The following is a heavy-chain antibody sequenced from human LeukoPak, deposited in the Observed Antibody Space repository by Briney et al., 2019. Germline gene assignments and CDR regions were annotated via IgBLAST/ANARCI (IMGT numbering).Heavy chain of an antibody. J-gene: IGHJ4*02. D-gene: IGHD6-25*01. CDR1: AFIFSSYG. V-gene: IGHV3-30*18. Sequence: GGSLRLSCAASAFIFSSYGMHWVRQAPGKGLEWVAVISYDGSNKYYADSVKGRFTISRDNSKNTLYLQMNSLRAEDTAVYYCAKVSGGPSGGAAIDYWGQGTLVTVSS. CDR2: ISYDGSNK. CDR3: AKVSGGPSGGAAIDY.